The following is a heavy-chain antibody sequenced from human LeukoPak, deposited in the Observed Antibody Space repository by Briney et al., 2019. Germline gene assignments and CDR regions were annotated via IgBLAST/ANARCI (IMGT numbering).Heavy chain of an antibody. D-gene: IGHD3-10*01. CDR3: ASFLWFGELSGFDP. Sequence: TLSLTCTVSGGSISSCDYYWSWLRQPPGTGLEWLGYIYYSRSTYYNPSLKSRVTISVDTSKNQFSLKLSSVTAADTAVYYCASFLWFGELSGFDPWGQGTRVTVSS. V-gene: IGHV4-30-4*01. CDR1: GGSISSCDYY. J-gene: IGHJ5*02. CDR2: IYYSRST.